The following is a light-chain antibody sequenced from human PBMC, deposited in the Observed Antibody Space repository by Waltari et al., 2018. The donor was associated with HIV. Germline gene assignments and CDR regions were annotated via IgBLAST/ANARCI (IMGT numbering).Light chain of an antibody. CDR1: SSDVGGSNY. CDR2: RNK. V-gene: IGLV1-47*01. CDR3: AAWDDSLSGWV. J-gene: IGLJ3*02. Sequence: QSALTQLRSVSGSPGQSVTISCTGTSSDVGGSNYVPWYQQHPGTVPKPLIYRNKQRPSGLPDRFSGSKSGTSASLAISGLRSEDEADYYCAAWDDSLSGWVFGGGTKLTVL.